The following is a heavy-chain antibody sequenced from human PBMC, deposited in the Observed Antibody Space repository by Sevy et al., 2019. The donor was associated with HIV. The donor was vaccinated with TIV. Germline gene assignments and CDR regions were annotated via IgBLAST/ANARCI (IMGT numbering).Heavy chain of an antibody. CDR1: GFTFSSYA. Sequence: GGSLRLSCAASGFTFSSYAMSWVRQAPGKGLQWVSSISGSGGSTNYADSVKGRFTISRDNSKNTLYLQMNSLRAEDTAVYYCARVLHFDAFDILGQGTMVTVSS. D-gene: IGHD4-4*01. CDR2: ISGSGGST. CDR3: ARVLHFDAFDI. J-gene: IGHJ3*02. V-gene: IGHV3-23*01.